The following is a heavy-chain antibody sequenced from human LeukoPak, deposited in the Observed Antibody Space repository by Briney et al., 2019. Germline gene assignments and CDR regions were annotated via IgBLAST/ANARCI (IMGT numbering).Heavy chain of an antibody. J-gene: IGHJ6*02. CDR2: IGTTGDT. D-gene: IGHD5-12*01. CDR1: GFAFSNYD. V-gene: IGHV3-13*01. CDR3: VRVNWLHYSGMDV. Sequence: GGSLRLSCAASGFAFSNYDFHWVRHVTGKRLEWVSGIGTTGDTYYPASVKGRFTISRANARNSLYLQMNSLRAGDTAVYYCVRVNWLHYSGMDVWGQGTTVTVSS.